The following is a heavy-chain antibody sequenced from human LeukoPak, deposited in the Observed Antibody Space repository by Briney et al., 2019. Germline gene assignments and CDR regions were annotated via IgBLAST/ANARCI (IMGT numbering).Heavy chain of an antibody. D-gene: IGHD2-2*01. J-gene: IGHJ3*02. V-gene: IGHV3-72*01. Sequence: AGGSLRLSCAASGFSFSDHYMDWVRQAPGKGAEWVGRARNIANSYTTEYAASVKDRFTISRDDSENSLYLQMNSLKTEDTAVYYCARVRYCSSTTCRGAFDIWGQGTMVTVTS. CDR3: ARVRYCSSTTCRGAFDI. CDR2: ARNIANSYTT. CDR1: GFSFSDHY.